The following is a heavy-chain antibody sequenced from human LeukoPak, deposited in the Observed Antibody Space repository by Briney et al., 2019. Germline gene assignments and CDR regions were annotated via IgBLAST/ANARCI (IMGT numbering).Heavy chain of an antibody. J-gene: IGHJ4*02. D-gene: IGHD1-26*01. V-gene: IGHV1-69*05. CDR2: VIPVLGTT. CDR1: GTTFSRSA. CDR3: ARDDGSATLGFDS. Sequence: SVKVSCKAPGTTFSRSAISWVRQAPGQGLEWMGGVIPVLGTTNYAQKFQDRVSITTDESTSTAYMEVSSLRSVDTAVYYCARDDGSATLGFDSWGQGTLVTVSS.